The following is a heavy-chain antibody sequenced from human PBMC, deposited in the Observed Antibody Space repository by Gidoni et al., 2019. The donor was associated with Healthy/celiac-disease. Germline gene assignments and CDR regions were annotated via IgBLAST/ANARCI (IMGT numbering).Heavy chain of an antibody. Sequence: QVQLVQSGAEVKKPGSSVKVSCKASGGTFSSYTISWVRQAPGQGLEWMGRIIPILGIANYAQKFQGRVTITADKSTSTAYMELSSLRSEDTAVYYCARDPGYSSSADHYNWFDPWGQGTLVTVSS. J-gene: IGHJ5*02. CDR3: ARDPGYSSSADHYNWFDP. D-gene: IGHD6-6*01. CDR1: GGTFSSYT. V-gene: IGHV1-69*08. CDR2: IIPILGIA.